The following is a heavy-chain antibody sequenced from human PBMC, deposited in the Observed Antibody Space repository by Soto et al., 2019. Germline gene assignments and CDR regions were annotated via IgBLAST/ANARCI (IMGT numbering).Heavy chain of an antibody. Sequence: QVQLVQSGAEVKKPGSSVKVSCKASGGTFSSYTISWVRQAPGQGLEWMGRIIPILGIANYAQKFQGRVTITADKSTSTAYMVLSSLRSEDTAVYYCARAYCSGGSCYEFDYWGQGTLVTVSS. D-gene: IGHD2-15*01. CDR2: IIPILGIA. J-gene: IGHJ4*02. V-gene: IGHV1-69*02. CDR1: GGTFSSYT. CDR3: ARAYCSGGSCYEFDY.